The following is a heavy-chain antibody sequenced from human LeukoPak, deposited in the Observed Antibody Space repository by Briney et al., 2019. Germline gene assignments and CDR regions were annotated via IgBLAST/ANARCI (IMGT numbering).Heavy chain of an antibody. D-gene: IGHD4-17*01. CDR3: ARGATVTSYDAFDI. CDR1: GGSISSYY. Sequence: SETLSLTCTVSGGSISSYYWSWIRQPPGKGLEWIGYIYYSGSTNYNPSLESRVTISVDTSKNQFSLKLSSVTAADTAVYYCARGATVTSYDAFDIWGQGTMVTVSS. J-gene: IGHJ3*02. CDR2: IYYSGST. V-gene: IGHV4-59*01.